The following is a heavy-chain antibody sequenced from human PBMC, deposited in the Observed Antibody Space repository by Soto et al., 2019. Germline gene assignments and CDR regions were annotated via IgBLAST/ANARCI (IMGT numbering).Heavy chain of an antibody. J-gene: IGHJ5*02. Sequence: QVQLVQSGAEVKKPGSSVKVSCKASGGTFSSYAISWVRQAPGQGLEWMGGIIPIFGTANYAQKFQGRVTITADESTSTAYMELSSLRSEDTAVYYCGRGGPYSSGWYISWFDPWGQGTLVTVSS. CDR3: GRGGPYSSGWYISWFDP. CDR2: IIPIFGTA. D-gene: IGHD6-19*01. V-gene: IGHV1-69*12. CDR1: GGTFSSYA.